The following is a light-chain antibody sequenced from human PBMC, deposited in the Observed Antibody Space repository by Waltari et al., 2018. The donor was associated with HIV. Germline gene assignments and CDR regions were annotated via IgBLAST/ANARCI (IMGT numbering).Light chain of an antibody. CDR3: QAWDANHAV. CDR1: KLADKF. CDR2: QGS. V-gene: IGLV3-1*01. Sequence: TQPPSVSISSGQTASIPCSGEKLADKFPCWYQKKPGQSPILLVYQGSRRPSGIPVRFSSSKSAITATLTIRGAQPLDEAVYFCQAWDANHAVFGGGTALTVL. J-gene: IGLJ2*01.